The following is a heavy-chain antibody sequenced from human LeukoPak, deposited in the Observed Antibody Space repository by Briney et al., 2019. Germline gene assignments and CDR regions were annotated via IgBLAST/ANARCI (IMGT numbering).Heavy chain of an antibody. D-gene: IGHD4-17*01. CDR3: ARPLQDTVTYLGFDY. CDR1: GYIFTSSY. J-gene: IGHJ4*02. V-gene: IGHV1-46*01. CDR2: INPDGGGR. Sequence: ASVKVSCKASGYIFTSSYMHWVRQAPGQGLEWMGVINPDGGGRGYARKFRGGVTMTRDTSTSTVYLELSSLRSEDTAVYYCARPLQDTVTYLGFDYWGQGTLVTVSS.